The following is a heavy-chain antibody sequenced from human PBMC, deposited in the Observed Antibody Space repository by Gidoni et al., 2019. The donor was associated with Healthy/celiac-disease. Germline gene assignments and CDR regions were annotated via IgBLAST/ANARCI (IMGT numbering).Heavy chain of an antibody. D-gene: IGHD3-9*01. V-gene: IGHV3-66*01. J-gene: IGHJ6*02. Sequence: EVQLVESGGGLVQPGGSLRFSCAASGFTVSSNYISCVRQAPGKGLEWVSVIYSGGSTYYADSVKGRFTISRDNSKNTLYLQMNSLRAEDTAVYYCARDKGYYDILTGYYLRPYGMDVWGQGTTVTVSS. CDR1: GFTVSSNY. CDR2: IYSGGST. CDR3: ARDKGYYDILTGYYLRPYGMDV.